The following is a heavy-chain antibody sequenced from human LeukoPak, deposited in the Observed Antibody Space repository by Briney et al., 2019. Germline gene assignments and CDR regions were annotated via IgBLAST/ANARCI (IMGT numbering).Heavy chain of an antibody. CDR3: ARDRPHSITGTTGSGY. D-gene: IGHD1-7*01. CDR2: ISSSSSYI. CDR1: GFTFSSYS. Sequence: PGGSLRLSCAASGFTFSSYSMNWVRQAPGKGLEWVSSISSSSSYIYYADSVKGRFTISRDNAKNSLYLQMNSLRAEDTAVYYCARDRPHSITGTTGSGYWGQGTLVTVSS. V-gene: IGHV3-21*01. J-gene: IGHJ4*02.